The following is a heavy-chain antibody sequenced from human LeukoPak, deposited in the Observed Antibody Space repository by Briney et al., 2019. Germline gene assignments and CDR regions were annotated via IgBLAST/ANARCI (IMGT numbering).Heavy chain of an antibody. CDR2: IYYSGST. Sequence: SETLSLTCTVSGGSISSYYWSWIRQPPGKGLEWIGYIYYSGSTNYNPSLKSRVTISVDTSKNQFSLKLSSVTAADTAVYYCARGARIYDSSGYYYDWFDPWGQGTLVTVSS. V-gene: IGHV4-59*01. D-gene: IGHD3-22*01. CDR1: GGSISSYY. CDR3: ARGARIYDSSGYYYDWFDP. J-gene: IGHJ5*02.